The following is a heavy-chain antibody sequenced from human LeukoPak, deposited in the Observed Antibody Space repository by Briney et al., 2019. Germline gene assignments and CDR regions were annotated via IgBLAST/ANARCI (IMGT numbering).Heavy chain of an antibody. CDR1: GYTLTGYY. J-gene: IGHJ6*04. D-gene: IGHD4-17*01. V-gene: IGHV1-2*04. CDR2: INPNSGGT. CDR3: ARGHYGDYAHYGMDV. Sequence: ASVKVSCKASGYTLTGYYMHWVRQAPGQGLEWMGWINPNSGGTNYAQKFQGWVTMTRDMSISTAYMELSRLRSDDTAVYYCARGHYGDYAHYGMDVWGKGTTVTVSS.